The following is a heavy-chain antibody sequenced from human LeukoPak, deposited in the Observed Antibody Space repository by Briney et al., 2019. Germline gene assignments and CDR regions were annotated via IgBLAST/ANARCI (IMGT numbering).Heavy chain of an antibody. CDR2: IYYSGST. J-gene: IGHJ4*02. CDR3: ARVICSSTSCYPDY. CDR1: GGSISSYY. Sequence: SETLSLTCTVSGGSISSYYWSWIRQPPGKGLEWIGYIYYSGSTNYNPSLKSRVTISVDTSKNRFSLKLSSVTAADTAVYYCARVICSSTSCYPDYWGQGTLVTVSS. D-gene: IGHD2-2*01. V-gene: IGHV4-59*01.